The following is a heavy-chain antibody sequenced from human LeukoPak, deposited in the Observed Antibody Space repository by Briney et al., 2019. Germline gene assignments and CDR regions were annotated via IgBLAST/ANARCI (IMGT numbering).Heavy chain of an antibody. CDR1: GYTFTGFH. CDR2: MNPNTDDT. V-gene: IGHV1-8*01. D-gene: IGHD6-13*01. J-gene: IGHJ4*02. Sequence: ASVKVSCKASGYTFTGFHTNWVRQASGQGLEWMGWMNPNTDDTGYAQKFQGRVTMTRDTSISTAYMELSSLTSDDTAMYFCARGVAAGYDYWGQGTLVTVSS. CDR3: ARGVAAGYDY.